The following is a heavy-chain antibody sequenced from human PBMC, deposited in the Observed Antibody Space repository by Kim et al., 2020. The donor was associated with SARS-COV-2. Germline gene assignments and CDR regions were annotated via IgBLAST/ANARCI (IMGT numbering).Heavy chain of an antibody. D-gene: IGHD5-12*01. Sequence: GGSLRLSCAASGFTFSSYAMSWVRQAPGKGLEWVSAISGSGGSTYYADSVKGRFTISRDNSKNTLYLQMNSLRAEDTAVYYCAKGDIVATISFPLVGYWGQGTLVTVSS. CDR2: ISGSGGST. CDR1: GFTFSSYA. CDR3: AKGDIVATISFPLVGY. V-gene: IGHV3-23*01. J-gene: IGHJ4*02.